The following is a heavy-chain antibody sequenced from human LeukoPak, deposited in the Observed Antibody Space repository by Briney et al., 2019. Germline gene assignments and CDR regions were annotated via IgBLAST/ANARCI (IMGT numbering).Heavy chain of an antibody. CDR1: GGSISSSSYY. Sequence: SETLSLTCTVSGGSISSSSYYWGWIRQPPGKGLEWIGSIYYSGSTYYNPSLKSRVTISVDTSKNQFSLKLSSVTAADTAVYYCARHPIGYCSGGSCRPFDYWGQGTLVTVFS. CDR3: ARHPIGYCSGGSCRPFDY. D-gene: IGHD2-15*01. CDR2: IYYSGST. V-gene: IGHV4-39*01. J-gene: IGHJ4*02.